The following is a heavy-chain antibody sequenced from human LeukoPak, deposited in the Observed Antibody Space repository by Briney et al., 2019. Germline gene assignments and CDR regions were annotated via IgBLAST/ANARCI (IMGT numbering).Heavy chain of an antibody. D-gene: IGHD4-17*01. CDR1: GFTFSIYA. V-gene: IGHV3-30*02. CDR2: IVYDGSNK. Sequence: GGSLRLSCAASGFTFSIYAMSWVRQAPGKGLEWVAFIVYDGSNKYYADSVKGRSTISRDNSKNTMFLQMNSLRADDTAVYYCAKDLHGDYSFDYWGQGTLVTVSS. J-gene: IGHJ4*02. CDR3: AKDLHGDYSFDY.